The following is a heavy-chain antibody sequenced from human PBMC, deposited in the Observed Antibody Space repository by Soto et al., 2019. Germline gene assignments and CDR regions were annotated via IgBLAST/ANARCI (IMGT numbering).Heavy chain of an antibody. V-gene: IGHV3-48*02. J-gene: IGHJ6*02. CDR3: ARYAGYGRCGMDV. CDR1: GFTFSSYS. Sequence: EVQLVESGGGLVQPGGSLRLSCAASGFTFSSYSMNWVRQATGEGLEWVSYIRSSSSTIYYADYVKGRFTISRDNSKNSLYLQMNSLRDEDTAVYYCARYAGYGRCGMDVWGQGTTVTVSS. D-gene: IGHD5-12*01. CDR2: IRSSSSTI.